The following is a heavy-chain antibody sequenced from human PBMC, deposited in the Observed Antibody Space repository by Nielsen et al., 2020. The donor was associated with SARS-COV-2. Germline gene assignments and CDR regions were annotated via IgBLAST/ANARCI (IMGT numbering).Heavy chain of an antibody. CDR3: ATFNEWPTTSVEY. Sequence: SVKVSCKASGYTFTSYGISWVRQAPGQGLEWMGGIIPIFGTANYAQKFQGRVTITADESTSTAHMELSRLRFDDTAVYYCATFNEWPTTSVEYWGQGTLVTVSA. CDR1: GYTFTSYG. D-gene: IGHD4-17*01. V-gene: IGHV1-69*13. CDR2: IIPIFGTA. J-gene: IGHJ4*02.